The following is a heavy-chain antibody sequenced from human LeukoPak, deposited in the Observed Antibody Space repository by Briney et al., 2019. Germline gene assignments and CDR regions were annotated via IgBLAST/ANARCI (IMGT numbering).Heavy chain of an antibody. J-gene: IGHJ6*03. Sequence: GGSLRLSCAASGFTFSSYGMHWVRQAPGKGLEWVAFIRYDGSNKYYADSVKGRFTISRDNSKNTLYLQMNSLRAEDTAVYYCAPIAAAGTGRYMDVWGKGTTVTVSS. V-gene: IGHV3-30*02. CDR2: IRYDGSNK. CDR1: GFTFSSYG. D-gene: IGHD6-13*01. CDR3: APIAAAGTGRYMDV.